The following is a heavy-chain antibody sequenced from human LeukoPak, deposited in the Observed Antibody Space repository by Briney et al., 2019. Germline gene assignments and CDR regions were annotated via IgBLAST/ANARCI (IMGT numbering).Heavy chain of an antibody. CDR2: ISDDGSNT. CDR1: GFTLSSFG. J-gene: IGHJ2*01. V-gene: IGHV3-30*18. D-gene: IGHD5-18*01. Sequence: GGSLRLSCTASGFTLSSFGMHWVRQAPGKGLEWVAVISDDGSNTYYADSVKGRFTISRDNSKNTLYLQLNSLRTEDTAVYYCAKDADTATIVYWYFDLWGRGTLVTVSS. CDR3: AKDADTATIVYWYFDL.